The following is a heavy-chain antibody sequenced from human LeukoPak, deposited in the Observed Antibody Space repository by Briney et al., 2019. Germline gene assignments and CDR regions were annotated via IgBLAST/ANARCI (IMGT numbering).Heavy chain of an antibody. Sequence: SETLSLACSVSGGSVSNYYWSWIRQPPGQGLEWIGEVSLSGLTNYNPSLSSRVIMALDTSKNHLSLHLTSVTAADTAVYYCSRENGAFSPFGYWGQGYLVTVLS. D-gene: IGHD2-8*01. CDR3: SRENGAFSPFGY. J-gene: IGHJ4*02. V-gene: IGHV4-59*02. CDR1: GGSVSNYY. CDR2: VSLSGLT.